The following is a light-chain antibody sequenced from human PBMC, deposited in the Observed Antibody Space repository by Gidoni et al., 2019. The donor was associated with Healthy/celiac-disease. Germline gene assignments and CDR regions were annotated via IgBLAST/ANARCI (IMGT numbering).Light chain of an antibody. CDR2: DVS. Sequence: QSALTQPRSVSGSPGQSVTISCTGTSSDVGGYNYVSWYQQHPGKAPKLMIYDVSVRPSGVPDRFSGSKSGNMASLTISGLQAEDEADYYCCSYAGSYTLVFGTGTKVTVL. CDR3: CSYAGSYTLV. CDR1: SSDVGGYNY. J-gene: IGLJ1*01. V-gene: IGLV2-11*01.